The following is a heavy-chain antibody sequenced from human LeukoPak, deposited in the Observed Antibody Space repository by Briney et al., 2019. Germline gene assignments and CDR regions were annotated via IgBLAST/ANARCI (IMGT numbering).Heavy chain of an antibody. J-gene: IGHJ3*02. CDR3: ASTYYDSSGYDAFDI. CDR1: GGSISSGSYY. V-gene: IGHV4-39*07. D-gene: IGHD3-22*01. Sequence: SETLSLTCTVSGGSISSGSYYWGWIRQPPGKGLEWIGSIYHSGSTYYNPSLKSRVTISVDTSKNQFSLKLSSVTAADTAVYYCASTYYDSSGYDAFDIWGQGTMVTVSS. CDR2: IYHSGST.